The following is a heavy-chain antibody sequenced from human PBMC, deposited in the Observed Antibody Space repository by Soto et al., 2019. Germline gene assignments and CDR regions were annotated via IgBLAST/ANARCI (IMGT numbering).Heavy chain of an antibody. J-gene: IGHJ4*02. D-gene: IGHD3-10*01. CDR1: GFRVGDFA. V-gene: IGHV3-49*03. Sequence: PGGAPRLSCKASGFRVGDFAISWFPPAPGKGLEWGGFIRSRGHGGTTEYAASVKGRLTTSRDDSKSIAYLQMDSLKIEDTAVYYCTRWKGSYSDSWGQGILVTVSS. CDR3: TRWKGSYSDS. CDR2: IRSRGHGGTT.